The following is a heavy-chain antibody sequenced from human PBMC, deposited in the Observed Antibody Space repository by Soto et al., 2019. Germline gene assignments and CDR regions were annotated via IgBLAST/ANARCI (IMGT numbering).Heavy chain of an antibody. V-gene: IGHV3-23*01. D-gene: IGHD3-3*01. CDR3: ACNSVPYYDFCSGYYTPNNWFDP. CDR1: GFTFSSYA. Sequence: GGSLRLSCAASGFTFSSYAMSWVRQAPGKGLEWVSGISGSGGSTYYVDSVKGRFTISRDNSKNTLYLQMNSLRAEDTAVYYCACNSVPYYDFCSGYYTPNNWFDPWGQGTLVTVSS. CDR2: ISGSGGST. J-gene: IGHJ5*02.